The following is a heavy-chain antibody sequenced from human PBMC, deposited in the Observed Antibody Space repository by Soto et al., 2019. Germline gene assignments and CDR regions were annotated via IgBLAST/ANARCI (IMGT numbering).Heavy chain of an antibody. V-gene: IGHV1-3*01. Sequence: ASVKVSCKASGYTFTSYGIHWVRQAPGQRLEWMGWINAANGDTKYSPKFQGRDTITRDTSASTAYMELYSLRSEDTAVYYCARYIVVVVAASSYYYYYYGMHVWGQGTTVTVSS. CDR1: GYTFTSYG. J-gene: IGHJ6*02. CDR3: ARYIVVVVAASSYYYYYYGMHV. CDR2: INAANGDT. D-gene: IGHD2-15*01.